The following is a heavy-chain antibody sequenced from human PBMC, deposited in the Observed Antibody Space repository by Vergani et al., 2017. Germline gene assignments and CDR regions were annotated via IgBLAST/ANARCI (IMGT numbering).Heavy chain of an antibody. J-gene: IGHJ5*02. D-gene: IGHD1-14*01. Sequence: QVQLVESGGGVVQPGRSLRLSCAASGFTFNQYGMHWVRQAPGKGLEWVAGTWYDGNNKQYADSVKGPFTISRANSKSTMYLQMNSLRDEDTGVYYCARDLRLLYNRFDPWGQGTLVTVSS. CDR3: ARDLRLLYNRFDP. CDR1: GFTFNQYG. V-gene: IGHV3-33*01. CDR2: TWYDGNNK.